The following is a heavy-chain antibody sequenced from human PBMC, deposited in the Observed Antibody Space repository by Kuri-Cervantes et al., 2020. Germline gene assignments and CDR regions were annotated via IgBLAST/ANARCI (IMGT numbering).Heavy chain of an antibody. CDR2: IKPDGSDE. V-gene: IGHV3-7*01. J-gene: IGHJ4*02. D-gene: IGHD6-19*01. CDR3: AVSVAGRFDS. CDR1: GFTFSTYW. Sequence: GGSLRLSCAASGFTFSTYWMSWVRQAPGKGLEWVASIKPDGSDEYYLDSVKGRFTISRDNAKGSLYMQMNSLRDDDTAVYYCAVSVAGRFDSWGQGTLVTDSS.